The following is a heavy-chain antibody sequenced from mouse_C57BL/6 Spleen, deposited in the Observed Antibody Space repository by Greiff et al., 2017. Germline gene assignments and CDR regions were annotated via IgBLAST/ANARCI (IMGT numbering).Heavy chain of an antibody. V-gene: IGHV3-6*01. D-gene: IGHD2-4*01. Sequence: EVQLVESGPGLVKPSQSLSLTCSVTGYSITSGYYWNWIRQFPGNKLEWMGYISYDGSNNYNPSLKNRISITRDTSKNQFFLKLNSVTTEHTATYYCAPDDYDAWFADWGQGTLVTVSA. CDR1: GYSITSGYY. J-gene: IGHJ3*01. CDR2: ISYDGSN. CDR3: APDDYDAWFAD.